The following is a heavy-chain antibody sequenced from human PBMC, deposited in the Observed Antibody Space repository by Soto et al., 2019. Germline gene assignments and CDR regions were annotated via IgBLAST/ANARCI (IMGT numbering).Heavy chain of an antibody. D-gene: IGHD6-19*01. J-gene: IGHJ4*02. CDR2: INHSGST. Sequence: QVQLQQWGAGLLKPSETLSLTCAVYGGSFSGYYWSWIRQPPGKGLEWIGEINHSGSTNYNPSLTSRVTISVDTSKNQFSLKLSSVTAADTAVYYCARGGRAVASDYWGQGTLVTVSS. V-gene: IGHV4-34*01. CDR3: ARGGRAVASDY. CDR1: GGSFSGYY.